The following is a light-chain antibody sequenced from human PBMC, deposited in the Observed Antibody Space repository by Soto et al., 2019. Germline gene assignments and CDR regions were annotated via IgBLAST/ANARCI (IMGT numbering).Light chain of an antibody. CDR1: QDITKY. J-gene: IGKJ4*01. CDR3: QQCDTVPFS. V-gene: IGKV1-33*01. CDR2: DAS. Sequence: DIQMTQSPSSLSASVGDRVTVTCQASQDITKYVNWYQQKAGKAPKLLIYDASNLEAGVPSRFRGSGSGTDFTFTISNLQPEDIATYYCQQCDTVPFSFGRGTKVEIE.